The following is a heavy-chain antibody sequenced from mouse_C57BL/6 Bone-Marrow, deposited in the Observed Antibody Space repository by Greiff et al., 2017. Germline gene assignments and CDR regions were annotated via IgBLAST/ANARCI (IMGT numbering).Heavy chain of an antibody. Sequence: QVQLQQSGPELVKPGASVKISCKASGYSFTSYYIHWVKQRPGQGLEWIGWIYPGSGNTKYNEKFKGKATLTADTSSSTAYMQLSSLTSEDSAVYYCARDTTVVATGRFAYWGQGTLVTVSA. CDR1: GYSFTSYY. D-gene: IGHD1-1*01. CDR3: ARDTTVVATGRFAY. CDR2: IYPGSGNT. V-gene: IGHV1-66*01. J-gene: IGHJ3*01.